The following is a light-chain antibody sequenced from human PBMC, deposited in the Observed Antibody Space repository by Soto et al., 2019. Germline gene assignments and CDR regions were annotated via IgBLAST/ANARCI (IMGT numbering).Light chain of an antibody. J-gene: IGKJ4*01. Sequence: EIVLTQSPATLSLSPGERATLSCRASQSVSSYLAWYQQKPGQAPRLLIYDASNRVTGIPARFSGSGSGTDFTLTISSLEPEDFAVYYCQQRSLTFGGGTKVEIK. CDR2: DAS. CDR3: QQRSLT. CDR1: QSVSSY. V-gene: IGKV3-11*01.